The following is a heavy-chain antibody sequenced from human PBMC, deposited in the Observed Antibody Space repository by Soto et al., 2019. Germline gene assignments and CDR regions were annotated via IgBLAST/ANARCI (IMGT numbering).Heavy chain of an antibody. CDR2: IYYSGST. Sequence: PSETLSLTCTVSGGSISSGGYYWSWIRQHPXKGLEWIGYIYYSGSTYYNPSLKSRVTISVDTSKNQFSLKLSSVTAADTAVYYCARGPAGTIFGVVTTFDYWGQGTLVTVSS. J-gene: IGHJ4*02. V-gene: IGHV4-31*03. CDR3: ARGPAGTIFGVVTTFDY. CDR1: GGSISSGGYY. D-gene: IGHD3-3*01.